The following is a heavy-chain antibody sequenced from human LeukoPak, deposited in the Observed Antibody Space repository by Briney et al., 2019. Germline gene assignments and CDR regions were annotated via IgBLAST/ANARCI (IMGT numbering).Heavy chain of an antibody. CDR1: GFTSRNYV. J-gene: IGHJ4*02. Sequence: GGSLRLSCSASGFTSRNYVMHWVRQAPGKGLEFVSGINSDGGDVHYADSVKDRFIISRDNSKNTLYLQMNSLRAEDTAVYYCARDGGSGGTIDYWGQGTPVTVSS. CDR3: ARDGGSGGTIDY. D-gene: IGHD2-15*01. CDR2: INSDGGDV. V-gene: IGHV3-64*04.